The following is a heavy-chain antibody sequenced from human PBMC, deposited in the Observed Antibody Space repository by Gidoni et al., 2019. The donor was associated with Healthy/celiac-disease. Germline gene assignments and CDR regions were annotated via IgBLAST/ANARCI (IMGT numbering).Heavy chain of an antibody. D-gene: IGHD3-3*01. Sequence: QVQLVQSGAEVKKPGSSVKVSCKASGGTFSSYAISWVRQAPGQGLEWMGRIIPILGIANYAQKFQGRVTITADKSTSTAYMELSSLRSEDTAVYYCARASPSALRFLEWSTNWYFDLWGRGTLVTVSS. CDR3: ARASPSALRFLEWSTNWYFDL. V-gene: IGHV1-69*09. J-gene: IGHJ2*01. CDR2: IIPILGIA. CDR1: GGTFSSYA.